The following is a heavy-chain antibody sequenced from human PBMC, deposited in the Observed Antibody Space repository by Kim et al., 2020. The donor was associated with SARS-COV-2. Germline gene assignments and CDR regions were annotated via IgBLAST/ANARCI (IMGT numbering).Heavy chain of an antibody. CDR2: IIPIFGTA. V-gene: IGHV1-69*13. J-gene: IGHJ6*02. CDR3: ARSTGTTFLRRNYYYYGMDV. Sequence: SVKVSCKASGGTFSSYAISWVRQAPGQGLEWMGGIIPIFGTANYAQKFQGRVTITADESTSTAYMELSSLRSEDTAVYYCARSTGTTFLRRNYYYYGMDVWGQGTTVTVSS. CDR1: GGTFSSYA. D-gene: IGHD1-7*01.